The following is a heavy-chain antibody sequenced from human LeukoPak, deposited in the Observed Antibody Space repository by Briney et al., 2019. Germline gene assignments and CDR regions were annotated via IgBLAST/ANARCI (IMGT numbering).Heavy chain of an antibody. CDR1: GFTFSSYA. V-gene: IGHV3-30-3*02. D-gene: IGHD6-6*01. Sequence: QTGGSLRLSCAASGFTFSSYAMHWVRQAPGKGLEWVAVISYDGSNKYYADSVKGRFTISRDNSENALSLQMNSLRAEDTAVYYCAKLGQLVPENWGQGALVTVSS. CDR3: AKLGQLVPEN. J-gene: IGHJ4*02. CDR2: ISYDGSNK.